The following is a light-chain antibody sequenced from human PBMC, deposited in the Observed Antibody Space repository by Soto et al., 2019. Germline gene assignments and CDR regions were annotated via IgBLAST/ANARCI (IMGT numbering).Light chain of an antibody. CDR1: SSNIGAGYD. CDR2: ANN. Sequence: QSALTQPPSVSGAPGQRVTISCTGSSSNIGAGYDVHWYQQLPGTAPKLLIYANNNRPAGVPDRFSASKSGTSASLAITGLQAEDEADYYCQSYDTSPSGYVFGTGTKLTVL. CDR3: QSYDTSPSGYV. V-gene: IGLV1-40*01. J-gene: IGLJ1*01.